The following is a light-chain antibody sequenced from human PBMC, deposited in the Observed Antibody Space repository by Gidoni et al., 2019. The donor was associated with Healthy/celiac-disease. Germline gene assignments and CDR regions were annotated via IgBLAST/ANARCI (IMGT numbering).Light chain of an antibody. CDR1: QSVSSSY. CDR2: GAS. J-gene: IGKJ2*01. Sequence: EIVLTKSPGTLSLSTGERATLSCRASQSVSSSYLAWYQQKPGQAPRLLIYGASSRATGIPDRFSGSGSGTDFTLTISRLDPEDFAVYYCQQYGSSLYTFGQGTKLEIK. CDR3: QQYGSSLYT. V-gene: IGKV3-20*01.